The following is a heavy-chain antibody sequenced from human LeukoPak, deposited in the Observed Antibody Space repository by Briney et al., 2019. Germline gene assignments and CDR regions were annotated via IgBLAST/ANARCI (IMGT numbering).Heavy chain of an antibody. CDR3: ARGRGGSYYGSGSYYKAWYFDL. J-gene: IGHJ2*01. Sequence: SETLSLTCAVYGVSFSGYYWSWIRQPPGKGLEWSGEINHSGSTNYNPSLKSRVTISVDTSKNQFSLKLSSVTAADTAVYYCARGRGGSYYGSGSYYKAWYFDLWGRGTLVTVSS. CDR1: GVSFSGYY. D-gene: IGHD3-10*01. V-gene: IGHV4-34*01. CDR2: INHSGST.